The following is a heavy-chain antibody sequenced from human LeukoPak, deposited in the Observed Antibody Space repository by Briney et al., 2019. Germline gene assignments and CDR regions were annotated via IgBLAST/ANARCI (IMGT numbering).Heavy chain of an antibody. CDR3: RRGRPPYCSGDSCYSFLYFHH. J-gene: IGHJ1*01. CDR1: GYAFTSYD. D-gene: IGHD2-15*01. CDR2: MNPNSGNT. Sequence: ASVKVSCKASGYAFTSYDINWVRQATGQGLEWMGWMNPNSGNTGYAQKFQGRVTMTRDTSISTAYLELTTLRSDDTAVYYCRRGRPPYCSGDSCYSFLYFHHWGQGTLVTVSS. V-gene: IGHV1-8*01.